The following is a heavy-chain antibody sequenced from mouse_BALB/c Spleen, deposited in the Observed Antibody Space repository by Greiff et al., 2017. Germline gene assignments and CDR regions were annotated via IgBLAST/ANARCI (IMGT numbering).Heavy chain of an antibody. Sequence: QVTLKVSGPGILQPSQTLSLTCSFSGFSLSTYGIGVGWIRQPSGKGLEWLAHIWWNDNKYYNTALKSRLTISKDTSNNQVFLQIASVDTADTATYDCARGGYDYYFDYWGQGTTLTVSS. J-gene: IGHJ2*01. CDR1: GFSLSTYGIG. D-gene: IGHD2-4*01. V-gene: IGHV8-11*01. CDR3: ARGGYDYYFDY. CDR2: IWWNDNK.